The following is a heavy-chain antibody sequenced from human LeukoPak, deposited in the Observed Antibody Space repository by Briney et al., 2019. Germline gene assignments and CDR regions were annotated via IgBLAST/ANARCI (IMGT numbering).Heavy chain of an antibody. CDR2: ISSSSDYI. V-gene: IGHV3-21*01. D-gene: IGHD5/OR15-5a*01. CDR3: ARSRSVSNYKGMDV. CDR1: GFTFSDYS. J-gene: IGHJ6*02. Sequence: GGSLRLSCPATGFTFSDYSMSWVRQAPGKGLEWVSSISSSSDYIYYADSVKGRFTISRDNARNSLYLQMNSLRAEDTAVYYCARSRSVSNYKGMDVWGQGTTVTVSS.